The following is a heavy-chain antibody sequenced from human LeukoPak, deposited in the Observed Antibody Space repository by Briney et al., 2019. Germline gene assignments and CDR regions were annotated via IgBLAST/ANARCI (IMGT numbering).Heavy chain of an antibody. Sequence: ASVKVSCKASGYTFTGYYMHWVRQAPGQGLEWMGRINPNSGGTNYAQKFQGRVTMTRDTSISTAYMELSRLRSDDTAVYYCAGGRIAARPEGYWGQGTLVTVSS. CDR2: INPNSGGT. V-gene: IGHV1-2*06. CDR1: GYTFTGYY. D-gene: IGHD6-6*01. CDR3: AGGRIAARPEGY. J-gene: IGHJ4*02.